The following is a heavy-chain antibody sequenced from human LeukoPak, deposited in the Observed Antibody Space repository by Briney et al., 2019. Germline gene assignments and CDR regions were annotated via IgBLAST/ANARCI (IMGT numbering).Heavy chain of an antibody. D-gene: IGHD6-19*01. CDR3: ARDSAVADY. V-gene: IGHV3-74*01. CDR1: GFNFSAYY. Sequence: GGSLRLSCAASGFNFSAYYMHWVRQAPGKGLVWVSRINRDGTKTDYADSVKGRFTISRDDAKNTLYLQMNSLRVEDRAVYYCARDSAVADYWGQGTLVTVPS. CDR2: INRDGTKT. J-gene: IGHJ4*02.